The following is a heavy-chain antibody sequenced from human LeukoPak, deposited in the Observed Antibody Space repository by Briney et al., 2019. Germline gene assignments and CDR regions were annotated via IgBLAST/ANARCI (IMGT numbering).Heavy chain of an antibody. D-gene: IGHD2-15*01. CDR3: ARHLPFDCSGGSCYHYNWFDP. CDR1: GGSFSGYY. J-gene: IGHJ5*02. CDR2: INHSGST. V-gene: IGHV4-34*01. Sequence: SETLSLTCAVYGGSFSGYYWSWIRQPPGKGLEWIGEINHSGSTNYNPSLKSRVTISVDTSKNQFSLKLSSVTAADTAVYYCARHLPFDCSGGSCYHYNWFDPWGQGTLVTVSS.